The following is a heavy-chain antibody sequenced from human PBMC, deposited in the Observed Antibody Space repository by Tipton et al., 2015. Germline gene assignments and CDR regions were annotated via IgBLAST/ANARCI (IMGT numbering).Heavy chain of an antibody. V-gene: IGHV3-7*01. CDR3: ARAGEFRYFDWHESRFFDF. CDR2: IKQDGSEK. Sequence: SLRLSCAASEFMFSSYWMSWVRQAPGKGLEWVANIKQDGSEKYYVDSVKGRFTISRDNAKNSLYLQMNSLRAEDTAVYYCARAGEFRYFDWHESRFFDFWGQGTLVTVSA. D-gene: IGHD3-9*01. CDR1: EFMFSSYW. J-gene: IGHJ4*02.